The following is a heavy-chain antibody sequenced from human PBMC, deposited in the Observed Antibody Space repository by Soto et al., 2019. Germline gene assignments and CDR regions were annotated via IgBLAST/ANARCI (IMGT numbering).Heavy chain of an antibody. V-gene: IGHV3-23*01. CDR3: AKGGDYDFWGGFYAFDS. Sequence: EVHLLESGEGLVQPGGSLRLSCVTSGFTFSTFAMAWVRQAPGKGLDWVSSISASDGSTYYSDSVKGRFIISRDNSQNTLYLQMNSLSAEDTAVYFCAKGGDYDFWGGFYAFDSWGQGTLVTVSS. J-gene: IGHJ4*02. CDR1: GFTFSTFA. D-gene: IGHD3-3*01. CDR2: ISASDGST.